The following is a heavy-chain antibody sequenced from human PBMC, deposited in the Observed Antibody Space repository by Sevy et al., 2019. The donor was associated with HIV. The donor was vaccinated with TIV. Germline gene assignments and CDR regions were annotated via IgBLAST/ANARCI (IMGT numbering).Heavy chain of an antibody. V-gene: IGHV4-39*01. CDR3: ARLRGGYGNGWFYYYMDV. J-gene: IGHJ6*03. CDR2: ITDSGST. Sequence: SETLSLTCSVTGGSIRRGDYFWGWIRQSPGKGLEWIGSITDSGSTDCNPSLRSRVTMSVDTSKNQFSLKLSSVTAADTAVHYCARLRGGYGNGWFYYYMDVWGKGTTVTVSS. CDR1: GGSIRRGDYF. D-gene: IGHD3-10*01.